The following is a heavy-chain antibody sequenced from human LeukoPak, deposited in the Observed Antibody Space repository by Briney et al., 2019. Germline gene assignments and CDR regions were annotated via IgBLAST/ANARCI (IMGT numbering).Heavy chain of an antibody. CDR2: IYHSGST. V-gene: IGHV4-34*01. J-gene: IGHJ4*02. D-gene: IGHD1-1*01. CDR1: GGSFSGYY. Sequence: SETLSLTCAVYGGSFSGYYWSWIRQPPGKGLEWIGEIYHSGSTNYNPSLKSRVTISVDKSKNQFSLKLSSVTAADTAVYYCARNDVYFDYWGQGTLVTVSS. CDR3: ARNDVYFDY.